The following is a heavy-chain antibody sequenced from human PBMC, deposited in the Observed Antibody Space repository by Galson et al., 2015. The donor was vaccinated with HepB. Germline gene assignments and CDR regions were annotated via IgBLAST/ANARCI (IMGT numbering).Heavy chain of an antibody. D-gene: IGHD2-2*01. CDR2: IKQDGSEK. CDR3: ARDSVLHCSSTSCPPSHFPSTKGAYYYYGMDV. J-gene: IGHJ6*02. V-gene: IGHV3-7*03. Sequence: SLRLSCAASGFTFSSYWMSWVRQAPGKGLEWVANIKQDGSEKYYVDSVKGRFTISRDNAKDSLYLQMNSLRAEDTTVYYCARDSVLHCSSTSCPPSHFPSTKGAYYYYGMDVWGQGTTVTVSS. CDR1: GFTFSSYW.